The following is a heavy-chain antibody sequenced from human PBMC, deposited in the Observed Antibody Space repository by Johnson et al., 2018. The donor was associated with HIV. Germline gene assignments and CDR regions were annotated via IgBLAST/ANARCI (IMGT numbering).Heavy chain of an antibody. D-gene: IGHD5/OR15-5a*01. CDR3: ARGYGVYATSFEV. Sequence: VQLVESGGGVVQPGRSLRLSCAASGFTFSSYAMHWVRQAPAKGLEWVAAISYDGSNKYYADSVKGRFTISRDNSKNTLYLQMNSLRAEDTAVYYCARGYGVYATSFEVWGQGTVVAVSS. V-gene: IGHV3-30-3*01. CDR1: GFTFSSYA. J-gene: IGHJ3*01. CDR2: ISYDGSNK.